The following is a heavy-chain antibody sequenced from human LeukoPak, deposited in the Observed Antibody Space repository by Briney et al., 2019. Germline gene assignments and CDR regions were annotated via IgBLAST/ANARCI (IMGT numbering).Heavy chain of an antibody. V-gene: IGHV3-30*18. D-gene: IGHD2-2*01. CDR1: GFTFSSYG. CDR2: ISYDGSNK. J-gene: IGHJ2*01. CDR3: AKEVLGGPALTRYFDL. Sequence: GGSLRLSCAASGFTFSSYGMHWVRQAPGKGLEWVAVISYDGSNKYYADSVKGRFTISRDNSKNTLYLQMSSLRAEDTAVYYCAKEVLGGPALTRYFDLWGRGTLVTVSS.